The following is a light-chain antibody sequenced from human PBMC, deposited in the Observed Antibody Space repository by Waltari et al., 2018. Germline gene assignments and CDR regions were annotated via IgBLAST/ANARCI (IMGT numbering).Light chain of an antibody. J-gene: IGLJ3*02. CDR3: SSWTGGPV. CDR2: EVN. V-gene: IGLV2-18*02. CDR1: NSDFGSYNR. Sequence: QSALTQPPSVSGSPGQTVTITCTGTNSDFGSYNRVSWYQKPPGTAPKLVIYEVNNRASGVPDRFSGSKSGNTASLTISGLQAEDEADYYCSSWTGGPVFGGGTKLTVL.